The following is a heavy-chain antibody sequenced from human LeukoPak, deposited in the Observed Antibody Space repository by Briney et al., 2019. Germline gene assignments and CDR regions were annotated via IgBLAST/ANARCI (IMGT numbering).Heavy chain of an antibody. CDR3: ARDSIYSYGTGAPSDH. CDR2: INGDGSNT. J-gene: IGHJ4*02. D-gene: IGHD3-16*01. Sequence: HPGGSLRLSCVASGFTFSNYWMHWVRQVPGKGLMWVARINGDGSNTPYADSVRGRFTISRDNAKNTLYLQMNSPRDEDSAVYYCARDSIYSYGTGAPSDHWSQGTLVTVSS. V-gene: IGHV3-74*01. CDR1: GFTFSNYW.